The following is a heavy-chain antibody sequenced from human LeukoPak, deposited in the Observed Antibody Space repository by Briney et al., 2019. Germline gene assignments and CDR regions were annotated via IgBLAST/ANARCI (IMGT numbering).Heavy chain of an antibody. V-gene: IGHV4-4*02. Sequence: SETLSLTCAVSGDSITSHNWWSWVRQSPGKGLEWIGEIYHSGTTNYSPSLRSRVTISVDKSKNQLSLRLTSVTAADTAVYFCASCLFDYYYFDQWGQGTLVTVSS. D-gene: IGHD3-10*01. CDR3: ASCLFDYYYFDQ. CDR1: GDSITSHNW. CDR2: IYHSGTT. J-gene: IGHJ4*02.